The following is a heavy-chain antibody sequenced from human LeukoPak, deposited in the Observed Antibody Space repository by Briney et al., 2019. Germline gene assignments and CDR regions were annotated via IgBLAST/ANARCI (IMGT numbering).Heavy chain of an antibody. CDR2: IYSGGST. V-gene: IGHV3-66*01. CDR3: ARDATYYYDSSGYKTRAHDSFDY. CDR1: GFTVSSNY. D-gene: IGHD3-22*01. J-gene: IGHJ4*02. Sequence: PGGSLRLSCAASGFTVSSNYMSWVRQAPGKGLEWVSVIYSGGSTYYADSVKGRFTISRDNSKNTLYLQMNSLRAEDTAVYYCARDATYYYDSSGYKTRAHDSFDYWGQGTLVTVSS.